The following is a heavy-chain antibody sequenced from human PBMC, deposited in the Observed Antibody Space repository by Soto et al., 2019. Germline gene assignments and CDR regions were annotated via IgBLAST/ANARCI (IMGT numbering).Heavy chain of an antibody. J-gene: IGHJ4*02. Sequence: SETLSLTCAVSGGSFTSNNWWTWVRQPPGQGLEWIGEIYRTGSTNYNPSLKSRVTISLDKSENQFSLQVTSLTAADTAVYYCASRDPGTSVDYWGQGTLVTVSS. CDR2: IYRTGST. CDR1: GGSFTSNNW. D-gene: IGHD1-7*01. V-gene: IGHV4-4*02. CDR3: ASRDPGTSVDY.